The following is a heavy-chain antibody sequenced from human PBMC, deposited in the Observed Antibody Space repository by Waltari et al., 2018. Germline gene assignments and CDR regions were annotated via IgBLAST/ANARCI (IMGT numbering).Heavy chain of an antibody. CDR2: FSGNGVSR. V-gene: IGHV3-23*04. CDR3: AKAHWDYGNYYYYMDG. Sequence: EVQLVDSGGGMVQPGGALRLPCAASGITFNRYAMNWVRQAPGEGPEWVSTFSGNGVSRYYADSVEGRFTISRDNSRNTVYLQMSSLRAEDTAIYYCAKAHWDYGNYYYYMDGWGNGTTVIVSS. J-gene: IGHJ6*03. D-gene: IGHD1-7*01. CDR1: GITFNRYA.